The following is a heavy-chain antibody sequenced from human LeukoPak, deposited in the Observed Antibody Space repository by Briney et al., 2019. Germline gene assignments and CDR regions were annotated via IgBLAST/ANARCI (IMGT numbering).Heavy chain of an antibody. J-gene: IGHJ1*01. CDR2: IYWDDDK. Sequence: GSGPTLLNPTQTLTLTCIFSGFSLSTSGVGVGWIRQPPGKALEWLALIYWDDDKRYSPSLKSRVTITKDTSKNQVVLTMTNMDPVDTATYYCAHRPLYYYDSSGYSFSAEYFQHWGQGTLVTVSS. CDR1: GFSLSTSGVG. V-gene: IGHV2-5*02. CDR3: AHRPLYYYDSSGYSFSAEYFQH. D-gene: IGHD3-22*01.